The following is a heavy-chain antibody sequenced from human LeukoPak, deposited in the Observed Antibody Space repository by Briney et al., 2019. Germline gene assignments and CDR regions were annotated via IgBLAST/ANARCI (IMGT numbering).Heavy chain of an antibody. D-gene: IGHD5-12*01. V-gene: IGHV1-69*05. CDR1: GGSFNNYA. CDR2: FIPFSGTS. Sequence: GASVKVSCEAPGGSFNNYAISWVRQAPGHGLEWMGRFIPFSGTSDYAHKLQARVTITMDESTAYMELSSLRPEDTAVYYCARIEDSTHGLLDYWGQGTLVTVSS. CDR3: ARIEDSTHGLLDY. J-gene: IGHJ4*02.